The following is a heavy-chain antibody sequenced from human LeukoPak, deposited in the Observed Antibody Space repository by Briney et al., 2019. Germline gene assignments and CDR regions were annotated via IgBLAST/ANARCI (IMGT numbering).Heavy chain of an antibody. CDR2: IYISGST. CDR3: ASRRGQGAFDI. D-gene: IGHD1-14*01. J-gene: IGHJ3*02. Sequence: SETLSLTCTVSGGSISSGSYYWSWIRQPAGKGLEWIGRIYISGSTNYNPSLKSRVTISVDTSKNQFSLKLSSVTAADTAVYYCASRRGQGAFDIWGQGTMVTVSS. CDR1: GGSISSGSYY. V-gene: IGHV4-61*02.